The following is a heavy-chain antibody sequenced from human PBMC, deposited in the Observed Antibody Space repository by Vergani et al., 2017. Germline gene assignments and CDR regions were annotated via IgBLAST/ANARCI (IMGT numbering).Heavy chain of an antibody. V-gene: IGHV4-34*01. CDR2: INHSGST. D-gene: IGHD3-10*01. J-gene: IGHJ4*02. Sequence: QVQLQQWGAGLLKPSETLSLTCAVYGGSFSGYYWSWIRQPPGKGLEWIGEINHSGSTNYNPSLKSRVTISVDTSKNQFSLKLSSETAADTAVYYCARTSNYYGSGKFDYWGQGTLVTVSS. CDR1: GGSFSGYY. CDR3: ARTSNYYGSGKFDY.